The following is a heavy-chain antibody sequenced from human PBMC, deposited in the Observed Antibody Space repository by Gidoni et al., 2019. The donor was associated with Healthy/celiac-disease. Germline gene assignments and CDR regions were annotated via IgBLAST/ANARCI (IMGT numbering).Heavy chain of an antibody. CDR2: ISSSGSTI. J-gene: IGHJ4*02. D-gene: IGHD3-9*01. CDR3: ASMYYDILTGRDDTTGFDY. CDR1: GFTFSSYE. V-gene: IGHV3-48*03. Sequence: EVQLVESGGGLVQPGGSLRLSCAASGFTFSSYEMNWVRQAPGKGLEWVSYISSSGSTIYYADSVKGRFTISRDNAKNSLYLQMNSLRAEDTAVYYCASMYYDILTGRDDTTGFDYWGQGTLVTVSS.